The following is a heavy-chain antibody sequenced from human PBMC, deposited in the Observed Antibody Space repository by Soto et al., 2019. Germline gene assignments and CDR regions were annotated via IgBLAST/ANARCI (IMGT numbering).Heavy chain of an antibody. Sequence: QVQLQESGPGLVKPSQTLSLSCTVSGGSISSGDYYWSWIRQPPGKGLEWIGNIYDSGSTYYNPSLKSRITISIDTSKNQFSLKLTSVTAADTAVYYSAREGRYGDYYFGMDVWGQGTTVTVSS. CDR1: GGSISSGDYY. CDR2: IYDSGST. CDR3: AREGRYGDYYFGMDV. V-gene: IGHV4-30-4*01. D-gene: IGHD4-17*01. J-gene: IGHJ6*02.